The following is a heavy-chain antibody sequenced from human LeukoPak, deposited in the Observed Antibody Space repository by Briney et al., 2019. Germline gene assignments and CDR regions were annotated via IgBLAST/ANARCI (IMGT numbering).Heavy chain of an antibody. V-gene: IGHV3-48*03. CDR2: ISSSGSTI. Sequence: PGGSLRLSCAASGFTFSSYEMNWVRQAPGKGLEWVSYISSSGSTIYYADSVKGRFTISRDNAKNSLYLQMNSLRAEDTAVYYCARGFSRIAVAGAGDYMDVWGKGTTVTISS. J-gene: IGHJ6*03. CDR1: GFTFSSYE. D-gene: IGHD6-19*01. CDR3: ARGFSRIAVAGAGDYMDV.